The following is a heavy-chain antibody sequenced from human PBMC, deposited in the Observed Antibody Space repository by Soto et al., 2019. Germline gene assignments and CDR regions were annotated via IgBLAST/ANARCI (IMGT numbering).Heavy chain of an antibody. D-gene: IGHD3-3*01. V-gene: IGHV3-21*01. Sequence: GGSLRLSCAASGFTFSSYSMNWVRQAPGKGLEWVSSISSSSSYIYYADSVKGRFTISRDNAKNSLYLQMNSLRAEDTAVYYCAKLVRDYVFFSGTYYYYYYIDVWGKGTTVTVSS. CDR2: ISSSSSYI. CDR1: GFTFSSYS. J-gene: IGHJ6*03. CDR3: AKLVRDYVFFSGTYYYYYYIDV.